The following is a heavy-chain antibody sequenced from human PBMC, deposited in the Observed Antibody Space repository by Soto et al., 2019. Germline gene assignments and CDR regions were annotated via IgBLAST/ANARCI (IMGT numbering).Heavy chain of an antibody. CDR3: ARSSSDPNYYYYGMDV. Sequence: ASVKVSCKASGYTFTSYGISWVRQAPGQGLEWMGWISAYNGNTNYAQKLQGRVTMTTDTSTSTAYMELRSLRSDDTAVYYCARSSSDPNYYYYGMDVWGQGTTVTVSS. D-gene: IGHD6-19*01. J-gene: IGHJ6*02. V-gene: IGHV1-18*01. CDR1: GYTFTSYG. CDR2: ISAYNGNT.